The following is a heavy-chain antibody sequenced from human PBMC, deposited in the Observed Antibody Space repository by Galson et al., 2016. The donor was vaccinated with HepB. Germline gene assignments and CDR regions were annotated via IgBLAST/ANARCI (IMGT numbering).Heavy chain of an antibody. V-gene: IGHV1-46*02. CDR2: IKPSGGNT. D-gene: IGHD1-14*01. CDR3: ARELDHSFYFDY. J-gene: IGHJ4*02. Sequence: SVKVSCKASGYTFNTYNMHWVRQAPGQGPEWMGIIKPSGGNTIYAQKFQDRITMTRDTSTSTGYMELISLRSEDRAVYYCARELDHSFYFDYWGQGTLLTVSS. CDR1: GYTFNTYN.